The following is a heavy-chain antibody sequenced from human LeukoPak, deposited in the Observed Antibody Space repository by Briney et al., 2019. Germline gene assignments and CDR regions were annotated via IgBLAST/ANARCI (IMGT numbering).Heavy chain of an antibody. D-gene: IGHD6-19*01. CDR2: IKSKTDGGTT. J-gene: IGHJ4*02. Sequence: PGGSLRLSCAASGFIFSNAWMAWVRKAPGTGLEWVGRIKSKTDGGTTDYAATVKGRFTISRDDSKNTLYLQMNSLKTEDTAVYFCATSSGWTGTFDYWGQGTLVTVSS. CDR1: GFIFSNAW. CDR3: ATSSGWTGTFDY. V-gene: IGHV3-15*01.